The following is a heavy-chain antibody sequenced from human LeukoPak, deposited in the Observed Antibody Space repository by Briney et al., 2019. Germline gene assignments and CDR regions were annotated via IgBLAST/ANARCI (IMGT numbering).Heavy chain of an antibody. CDR2: ISAYNGNT. D-gene: IGHD6-6*01. CDR1: GYTFTSYG. CDR3: ARDRSIAAPFYFDY. J-gene: IGHJ4*02. Sequence: ASVKVSCKASGYTFTSYGISWVQQAPGQGLEWMGWISAYNGNTNYAQKLQGRVTMTTDTSTSTAYMELRSLRSDDTAVYYCARDRSIAAPFYFDYWGQGTLVTVSS. V-gene: IGHV1-18*01.